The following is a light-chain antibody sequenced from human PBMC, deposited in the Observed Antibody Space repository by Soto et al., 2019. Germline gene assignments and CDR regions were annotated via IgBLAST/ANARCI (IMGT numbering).Light chain of an antibody. CDR2: GAS. CDR3: QQHNNWPPWT. V-gene: IGKV3-15*01. J-gene: IGKJ1*01. CDR1: QSVGSN. Sequence: EIVMTQSPATLSVSPGERATLSCRASQSVGSNLAWYQQRPGQAPRLLIYGASIRATGIPARFSGRGSGTEFTLTITSLQSEDFAVYYCQQHNNWPPWTFGQGTKVEIK.